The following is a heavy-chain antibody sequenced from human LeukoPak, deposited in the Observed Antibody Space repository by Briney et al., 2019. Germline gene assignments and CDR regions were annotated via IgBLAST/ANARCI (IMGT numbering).Heavy chain of an antibody. CDR1: GGSISSSSYY. V-gene: IGHV4-39*07. CDR3: ARDLVTYLLDRRFYNWFDP. Sequence: SETLSLTCTVSGGSISSSSYYWGWIRQPPGKGLEWIGSIYYSGSTYYNPSLKSRVTISVDTSKNQFSLKLSSVTAADTAVYYCARDLVTYLLDRRFYNWFDPWGQGTLVTVSS. D-gene: IGHD3-3*01. CDR2: IYYSGST. J-gene: IGHJ5*02.